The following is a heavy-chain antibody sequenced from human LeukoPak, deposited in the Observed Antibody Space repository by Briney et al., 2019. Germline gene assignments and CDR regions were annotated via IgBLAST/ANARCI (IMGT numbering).Heavy chain of an antibody. D-gene: IGHD3-16*01. Sequence: GGSLRLSCAASGFTFSSYGMHWVRQAPGKGLEWVAFIRYDGSNKYYADSVKGRFTISRDNAKNSLYLQMNSLRAEDTAVYYCARDKFGGTDYWGQGTLVTVSS. V-gene: IGHV3-30*02. CDR3: ARDKFGGTDY. CDR1: GFTFSSYG. CDR2: IRYDGSNK. J-gene: IGHJ4*02.